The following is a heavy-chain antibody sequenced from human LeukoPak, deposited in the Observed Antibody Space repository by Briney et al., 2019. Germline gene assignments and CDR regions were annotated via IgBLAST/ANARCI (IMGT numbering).Heavy chain of an antibody. V-gene: IGHV4-61*01. CDR2: IYYSGST. CDR3: ARVREDYYGSGSYPFDY. D-gene: IGHD3-10*01. J-gene: IGHJ4*02. Sequence: SETLSLTCTVSGGSVSSGSYYWSWIRQPPGKGLEWIGYIYYSGSTNYNPSLKSRVTISVDTSKNQFSLKLSSVTAAATAVYYCARVREDYYGSGSYPFDYWGQGTLVTVSS. CDR1: GGSVSSGSYY.